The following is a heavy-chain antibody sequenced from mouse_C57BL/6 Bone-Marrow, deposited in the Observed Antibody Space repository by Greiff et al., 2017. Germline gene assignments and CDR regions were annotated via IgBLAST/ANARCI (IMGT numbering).Heavy chain of an antibody. CDR3: ARHGGSSFAY. V-gene: IGHV5-15*01. Sequence: VQLQQSGGGLVQPGGSLKLSCAASGFTFSDYGMAWVRQAPRKGPEWVAFISNLAYSIYYADTVTGRFTISRENAKNTLYLEMSSLRSEDTAMYYCARHGGSSFAYWGQGTLVTVSA. CDR2: ISNLAYSI. J-gene: IGHJ3*01. D-gene: IGHD1-1*01. CDR1: GFTFSDYG.